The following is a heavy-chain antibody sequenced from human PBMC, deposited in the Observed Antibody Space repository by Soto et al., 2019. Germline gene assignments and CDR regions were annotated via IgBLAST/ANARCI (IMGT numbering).Heavy chain of an antibody. CDR2: ISNDENIK. V-gene: IGHV3-33*01. CDR3: ARGLRGVLDY. Sequence: GGSLRLSCVASGFNFGNFGMHWVRQAPGKGLEWLTVISNDENIKQDSVRGRFAIARDNSKNTLYLHLTSLRAEDTAIYYCARGLRGVLDYWGQGTMVTVYS. D-gene: IGHD5-12*01. J-gene: IGHJ4*02. CDR1: GFNFGNFG.